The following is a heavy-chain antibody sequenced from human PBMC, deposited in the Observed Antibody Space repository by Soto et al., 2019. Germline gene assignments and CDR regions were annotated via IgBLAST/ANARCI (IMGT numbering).Heavy chain of an antibody. CDR3: AKGGPYYSYYMDV. Sequence: EVQLVESGGGLVQPGGSLRLSCAVSGFSFDNYAMHWVRQAPGKGLEWVSGISWNSGSIGYADSVKGRFTISRDNAKNSLYLQMNSLRAEDTALYYCAKGGPYYSYYMDVWGKGTTVTVSS. J-gene: IGHJ6*03. V-gene: IGHV3-9*01. CDR2: ISWNSGSI. CDR1: GFSFDNYA.